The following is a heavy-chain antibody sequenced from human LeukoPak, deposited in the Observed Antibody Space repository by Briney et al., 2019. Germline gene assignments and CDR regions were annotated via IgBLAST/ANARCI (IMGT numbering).Heavy chain of an antibody. CDR1: GFTFSSYW. V-gene: IGHV3-74*01. CDR2: INSDGSST. D-gene: IGHD3-22*01. CDR3: ARGITYYYDTSHAFDI. J-gene: IGHJ3*02. Sequence: GGSLRLSCAASGFTFSSYWMHWVRQAPGKGLVWVSRINSDGSSTSYADSVKGRFTISRDNAKNTLYLQMNSLRAEDTAMYYCARGITYYYDTSHAFDIWGQGTMVTISS.